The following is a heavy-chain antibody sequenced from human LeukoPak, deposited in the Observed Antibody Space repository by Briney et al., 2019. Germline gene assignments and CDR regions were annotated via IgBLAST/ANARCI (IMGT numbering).Heavy chain of an antibody. Sequence: PGGSLRLSCAASGFIVSGNYMSWVRQAPGKGLVWVSRINSDGSSTSYADSVKGRFTISRDNAKNTLYLQMNSLRAEDTAVYYCARLKFTYFDYWGQGTLVTVSS. J-gene: IGHJ4*02. CDR1: GFIVSGNY. CDR2: INSDGSST. CDR3: ARLKFTYFDY. V-gene: IGHV3-74*01. D-gene: IGHD3-10*01.